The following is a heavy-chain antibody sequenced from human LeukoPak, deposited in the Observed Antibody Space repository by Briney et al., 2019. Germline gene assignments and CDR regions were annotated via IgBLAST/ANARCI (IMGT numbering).Heavy chain of an antibody. J-gene: IGHJ4*02. CDR2: IYWDDDK. CDR1: GFSLSTSGVG. D-gene: IGHD4-11*01. V-gene: IGHV2-5*02. CDR3: AHRESNYALDY. Sequence: SGPTLVKPTQTLTVTCTFSGFSLSTSGVGVGWIRQPPGKALEWLAVIYWDDDKRYSPSLDNRLTITKDTSKNQVVLTMTNMDPVDTATYYCAHRESNYALDYWGQGTLVTVSS.